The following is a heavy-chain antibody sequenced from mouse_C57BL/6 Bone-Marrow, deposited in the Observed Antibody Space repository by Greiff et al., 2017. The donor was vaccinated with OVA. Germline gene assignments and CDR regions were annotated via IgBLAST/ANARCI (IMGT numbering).Heavy chain of an antibody. V-gene: IGHV1-26*01. CDR3: ARELTLLFDY. CDR2: INPNNGGT. CDR1: GYTFTDYY. J-gene: IGHJ2*01. D-gene: IGHD4-1*01. Sequence: EVPLQQSGPELVKPGASVKISCKASGYTFTDYYMNWVKQSHGKSLAWIGDINPNNGGTSYHQKFKGKATLTVDKSSSTAYMELRSLTSEDSAVYYCARELTLLFDYWGQGTTLTVSS.